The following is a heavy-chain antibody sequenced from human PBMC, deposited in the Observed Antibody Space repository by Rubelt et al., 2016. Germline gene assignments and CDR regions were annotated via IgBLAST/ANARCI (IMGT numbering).Heavy chain of an antibody. D-gene: IGHD3-3*01. CDR3: ARDLRFLEWLYDY. CDR1: GFTFSSYS. Sequence: EVQLLESGGGLVQPGGSLRLSCAASGFTFSSYSMNWVRQAPGKGLEWVSYISSSSSTIYYADSVKGRFTISRDNAKNSLYLQMNCLRAEDTAVYYCARDLRFLEWLYDYWGQGTLVTVSS. CDR2: ISSSSSTI. V-gene: IGHV3-48*04. J-gene: IGHJ4*02.